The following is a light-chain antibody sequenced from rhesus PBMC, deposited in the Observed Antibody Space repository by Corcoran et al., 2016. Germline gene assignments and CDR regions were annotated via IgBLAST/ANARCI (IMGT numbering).Light chain of an antibody. CDR2: YAS. J-gene: IGKJ4*01. V-gene: IGKV3-35*01. CDR1: QSASSN. Sequence: EIVMTQFLATLSLSPAERATLSCRASQSASSNLAWYQQKPGQAPRLLISYASNRATGIPDRVSGSGSGTDFTITISSLKPEDVGVDYCQQYNNWNTFGEGTKVELK. CDR3: QQYNNWNT.